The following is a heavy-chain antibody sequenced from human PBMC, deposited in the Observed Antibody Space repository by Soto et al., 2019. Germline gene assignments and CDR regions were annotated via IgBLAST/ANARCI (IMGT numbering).Heavy chain of an antibody. CDR3: AKERIAALHFDY. D-gene: IGHD6-13*01. Sequence: GGSLRLSCAASGFTFSSYGMHWVRQAPGKGLEWVAVISYDGSNKYYADSVKGRFTISRDNSKNTLYLQMNSLRAEDTAVYYCAKERIAALHFDYWGQGTLVTVSS. CDR1: GFTFSSYG. CDR2: ISYDGSNK. V-gene: IGHV3-30*18. J-gene: IGHJ4*02.